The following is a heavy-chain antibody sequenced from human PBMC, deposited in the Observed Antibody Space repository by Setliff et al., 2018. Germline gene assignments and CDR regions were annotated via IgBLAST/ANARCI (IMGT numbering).Heavy chain of an antibody. V-gene: IGHV1-69*13. Sequence: ASVKVSCKASGGTFSSYVISWVREAPGQGLEWMGGIIPMFGTNYAQKFQGRVTITADESTSTAYMELSSLGSEDTAVYYCAGGQPLVRKYYYYTDVWGKGTTVTVSS. CDR2: IIPMFGT. J-gene: IGHJ6*03. CDR3: AGGQPLVRKYYYYTDV. D-gene: IGHD3-10*01. CDR1: GGTFSSYV.